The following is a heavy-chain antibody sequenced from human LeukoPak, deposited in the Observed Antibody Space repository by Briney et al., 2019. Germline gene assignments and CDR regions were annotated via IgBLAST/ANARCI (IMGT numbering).Heavy chain of an antibody. CDR1: GFTFSSHA. V-gene: IGHV3-30-3*01. D-gene: IGHD6-13*01. CDR2: ISYGGNNK. CDR3: ARETDRSSWYGGYLDQ. Sequence: GRSLRLSCAASGFTFSSHAIHWVRQAPGKGLEWVAVISYGGNNKYYADSVKGRFTISRDNSKNTLSLQMNSLRTEDTAMYFCARETDRSSWYGGYLDQWGQGTLVTVSS. J-gene: IGHJ4*03.